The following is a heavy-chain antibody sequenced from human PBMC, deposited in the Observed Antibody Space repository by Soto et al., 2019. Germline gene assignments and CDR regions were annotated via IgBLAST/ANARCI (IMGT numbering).Heavy chain of an antibody. J-gene: IGHJ4*02. CDR1: GFTFSSYA. Sequence: PGGSLRLSCAASGFTFSSYAMHWVRQAPGKGLEWVANIKQDGSEKYYVDSVKGRFTISRDNAKNSLYLQMNSLRAEDTAVYYCARGSQLLWFGEPYWGQGTLVTSPQ. D-gene: IGHD3-10*01. CDR3: ARGSQLLWFGEPY. V-gene: IGHV3-7*01. CDR2: IKQDGSEK.